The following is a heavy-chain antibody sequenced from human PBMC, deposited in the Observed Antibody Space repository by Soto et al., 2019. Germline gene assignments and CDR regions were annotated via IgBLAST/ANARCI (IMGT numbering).Heavy chain of an antibody. Sequence: SVKVSCKASGGTFSSYTISWVRQAPGQGLEWMGRIIPILGIANYAQKFQGRVTITADKSTSTAYMELSSLRSEDTAVYYCASSIDPHPLYYYYFMDVCGKGSSVPVSS. D-gene: IGHD2-21*01. CDR2: IIPILGIA. V-gene: IGHV1-69*02. CDR3: ASSIDPHPLYYYYFMDV. CDR1: GGTFSSYT. J-gene: IGHJ6*03.